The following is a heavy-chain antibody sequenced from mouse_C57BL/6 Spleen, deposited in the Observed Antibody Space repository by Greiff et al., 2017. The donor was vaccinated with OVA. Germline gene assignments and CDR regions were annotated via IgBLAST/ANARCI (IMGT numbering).Heavy chain of an antibody. CDR1: GYTFTSYW. V-gene: IGHV1-69*01. CDR2: IDPSDSYT. D-gene: IGHD1-1*01. Sequence: VQLQQPGAELVMPGASVKLSCKASGYTFTSYWMHWVKQRPGQGLEWIGEIDPSDSYTNYNQKFKGKSTLTVDKSSSTAYMQLSSLTSEDSAVYYCARIVARRYYYAMDYWGQGTSVTVSS. CDR3: ARIVARRYYYAMDY. J-gene: IGHJ4*01.